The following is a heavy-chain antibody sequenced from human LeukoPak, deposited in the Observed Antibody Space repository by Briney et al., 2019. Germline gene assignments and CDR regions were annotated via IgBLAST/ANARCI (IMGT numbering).Heavy chain of an antibody. D-gene: IGHD3-10*01. Sequence: GGSLRLSCAASGFTFSTYSMNWVRQAPGKGLEWLSYISSSATTIYYADSVKGRFTISRDNAKNSVSLQMNGLRAEDTAVYYCARARSGGALFFDYWGQGTLVTVSS. CDR2: ISSSATTI. CDR1: GFTFSTYS. V-gene: IGHV3-48*01. J-gene: IGHJ4*02. CDR3: ARARSGGALFFDY.